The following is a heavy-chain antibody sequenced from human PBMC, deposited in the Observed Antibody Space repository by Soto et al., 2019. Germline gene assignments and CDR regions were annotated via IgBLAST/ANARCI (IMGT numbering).Heavy chain of an antibody. Sequence: QLQLQESGSGLVKPSQTLSLTCAVSGGSISSGGYSWSWIRQPPGKGLEWIGYIYHSGSTYYNPSLKSRVTRSVDRSKNQFSLKLTSVTAAEAAVYFCSGCGSGSYDYWCQGTLVTVSS. CDR2: IYHSGST. V-gene: IGHV4-30-2*01. CDR1: GGSISSGGYS. J-gene: IGHJ4*02. CDR3: SGCGSGSYDY. D-gene: IGHD3-10*01.